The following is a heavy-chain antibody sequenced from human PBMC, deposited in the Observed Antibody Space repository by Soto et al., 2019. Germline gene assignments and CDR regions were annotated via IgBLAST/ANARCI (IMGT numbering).Heavy chain of an antibody. CDR2: IYWNDDK. V-gene: IGHV2-5*01. CDR3: VQSRFGGDCLQSYSSHSYYGLDV. J-gene: IGHJ6*02. D-gene: IGHD2-21*01. Sequence: SGPTLVNPTQTLTLTCTFSGFSLSTTGVGVGWIRQPPGKALEWLALIYWNDDKRYNPSLKSRLTITKDTSKNQVVLTMTHMDPVDTATYYCVQSRFGGDCLQSYSSHSYYGLDVWGQGTTVTVSS. CDR1: GFSLSTTGVG.